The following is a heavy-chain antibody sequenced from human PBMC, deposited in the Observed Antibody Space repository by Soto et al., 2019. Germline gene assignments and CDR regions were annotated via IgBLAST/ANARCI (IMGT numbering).Heavy chain of an antibody. J-gene: IGHJ6*02. CDR2: INHSGST. CDR1: GGSFSGYY. CDR3: ARQRIITMVRGVTLYYYYYGMDV. V-gene: IGHV4-34*01. Sequence: SETLSLTCAVYGGSFSGYYWSWIRQPPGKGLEWIGEINHSGSTNYNPSLKSRVTISVDTSKNQFSLKLSSVTAADTAVYYCARQRIITMVRGVTLYYYYYGMDVWGQGTKVTVYS. D-gene: IGHD3-10*01.